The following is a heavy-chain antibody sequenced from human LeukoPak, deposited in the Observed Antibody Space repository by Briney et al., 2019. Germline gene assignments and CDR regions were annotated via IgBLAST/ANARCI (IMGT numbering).Heavy chain of an antibody. CDR1: GFTFSSYA. CDR3: ATAYCSSTSCST. Sequence: PGGSLRLSCAASGFTFSSYAMSWVRQAPGKGLEWVSSINDSGDSTYYADSVKGRFTISRDNSKNTLYLLMNNLRAEDTAIFYCATAYCSSTSCSTWGQGTLVTVSS. J-gene: IGHJ5*02. V-gene: IGHV3-23*01. D-gene: IGHD2-2*01. CDR2: INDSGDST.